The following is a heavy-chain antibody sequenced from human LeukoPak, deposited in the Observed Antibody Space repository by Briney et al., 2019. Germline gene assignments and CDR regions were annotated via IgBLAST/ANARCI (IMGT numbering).Heavy chain of an antibody. CDR3: ARDRHYYDSSGHFDY. CDR1: GYTFTGYY. Sequence: ASVKVSCKASGYTFTGYYMHWVRQAPGQGLEWMGRINPNSGGTNYAQKFQGRVTMTRDTSISTAYMVLSRLRSDDTAVYYCARDRHYYDSSGHFDYWGQGTLVTVSS. CDR2: INPNSGGT. J-gene: IGHJ4*02. D-gene: IGHD3-22*01. V-gene: IGHV1-2*06.